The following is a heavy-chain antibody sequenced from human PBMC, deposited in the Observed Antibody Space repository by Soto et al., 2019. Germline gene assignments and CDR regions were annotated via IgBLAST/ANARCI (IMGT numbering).Heavy chain of an antibody. J-gene: IGHJ6*02. CDR1: GFTFSSYA. Sequence: QVQLVESGGGVVQPGRSLRLSCAASGFTFSSYAMHWVRQAPGKGLEWVAGISYDGSNKYYADPVKGRFTISRDNAKNALYLQMNSLRAEDTAVYYCARFYPDKYYDFWSGYYTCGGDYYYYGMDVWCQGTTVTVSS. D-gene: IGHD3-3*01. V-gene: IGHV3-30-3*01. CDR3: ARFYPDKYYDFWSGYYTCGGDYYYYGMDV. CDR2: ISYDGSNK.